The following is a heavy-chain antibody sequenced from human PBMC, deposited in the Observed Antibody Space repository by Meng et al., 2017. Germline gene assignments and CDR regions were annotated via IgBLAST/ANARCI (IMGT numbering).Heavy chain of an antibody. CDR3: ARGYGSGSYENPRYYYGMDV. D-gene: IGHD3-10*01. J-gene: IGHJ6*02. V-gene: IGHV1-69*06. CDR2: IIPIFGTA. Sequence: SVKVSCKASGGTFSSYAISWVRQAPGQGLEWMGGIIPIFGTANYAQKFQGRVTFTADKSTSTAYMELSSLRSEDTAVYYCARGYGSGSYENPRYYYGMDVWGQGNTVNGYS. CDR1: GGTFSSYA.